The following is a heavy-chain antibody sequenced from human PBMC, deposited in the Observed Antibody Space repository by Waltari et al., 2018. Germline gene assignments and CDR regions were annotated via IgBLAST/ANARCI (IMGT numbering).Heavy chain of an antibody. D-gene: IGHD6-6*01. CDR3: AKDSLRSSSLENWFDP. J-gene: IGHJ5*02. CDR1: GFTFSSYA. V-gene: IGHV3-23*01. CDR2: IRGSGGST. Sequence: EVQLLESGGGLVQPGGSLRLSCAASGFTFSSYAMSWVRQAPGKGLEWVSGIRGSGGSTYYAGSGKGRFTISRDNSKNTLYLQMNSLRAEDTAVYYCAKDSLRSSSLENWFDPWGQGTLVTVSS.